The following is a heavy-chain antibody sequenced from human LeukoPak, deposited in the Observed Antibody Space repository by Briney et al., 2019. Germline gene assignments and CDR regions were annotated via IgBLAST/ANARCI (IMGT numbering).Heavy chain of an antibody. CDR3: ARVSHGLRYDY. CDR1: GYTFTSYG. CDR2: ISAYNGNT. Sequence: ASAQVSCKASGYTFTSYGISWVRQAPGQGLEWMGWISAYNGNTNYAQKLQGRVTMTTDTSTSTAYMELRSLRSDDTAVYYCARVSHGLRYDYWGQGTLVTVSS. V-gene: IGHV1-18*01. J-gene: IGHJ4*02.